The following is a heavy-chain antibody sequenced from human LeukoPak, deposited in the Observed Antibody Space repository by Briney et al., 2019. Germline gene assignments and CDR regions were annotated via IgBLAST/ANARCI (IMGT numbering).Heavy chain of an antibody. J-gene: IGHJ4*02. CDR2: TCYSGST. Sequence: SETLSLTCTVSGGSISSYYWSWIRQPPGKGLEWIGYTCYSGSTNYNPSLKSRVTISVDTSKNQFSLKLSSVTAADTAVYYCARVGVVRALDYWGQGTLVTVSS. CDR1: GGSISSYY. CDR3: ARVGVVRALDY. V-gene: IGHV4-59*01. D-gene: IGHD3-10*01.